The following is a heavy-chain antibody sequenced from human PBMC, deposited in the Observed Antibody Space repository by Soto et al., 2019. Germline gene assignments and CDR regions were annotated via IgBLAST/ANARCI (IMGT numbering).Heavy chain of an antibody. Sequence: EVQVLESGGGLVQPGGSLRLSCAASGFSFDTYGMTWVRQAPGKGPQWVSAISGTGAKTYYVDSVKGRFTISRDNSKNALYLQMIGLRAEDTAIYYCARLSGADPHYYYGMDVW. CDR3: ARLSGADPHYYYGMDV. V-gene: IGHV3-23*01. CDR2: ISGTGAKT. J-gene: IGHJ6*01. D-gene: IGHD2-8*01. CDR1: GFSFDTYG.